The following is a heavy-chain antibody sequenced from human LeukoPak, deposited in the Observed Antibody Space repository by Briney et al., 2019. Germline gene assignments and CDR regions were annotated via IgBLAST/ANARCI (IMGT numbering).Heavy chain of an antibody. CDR2: ISWNSGSI. CDR1: GFTFDDYA. Sequence: GGSLRLSCAASGFTFDDYAMHWVRQAPGKGLEWVSGISWNSGSIGYADSVKGRFTISRDNAKNSLCLQMNSLRAEDTALYYCATDSGDYWGQGTLVTVSS. V-gene: IGHV3-9*01. J-gene: IGHJ4*02. CDR3: ATDSGDY.